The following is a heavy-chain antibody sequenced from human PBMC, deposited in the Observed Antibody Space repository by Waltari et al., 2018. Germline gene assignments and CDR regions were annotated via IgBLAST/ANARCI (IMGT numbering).Heavy chain of an antibody. D-gene: IGHD2-21*02. J-gene: IGHJ6*03. V-gene: IGHV1-69*05. Sequence: QVQLVQSGAEVKKHGSSVKESCKASGGTFSSYAISWVRQAPGQGLEWMGPVLPILGTANDPQKFHGTVTLTTDESTTPAYMELSSLRSEDTTVYYCAVARGDWCYYYMDVWGKGATVTVSS. CDR1: GGTFSSYA. CDR2: VLPILGTA. CDR3: AVARGDWCYYYMDV.